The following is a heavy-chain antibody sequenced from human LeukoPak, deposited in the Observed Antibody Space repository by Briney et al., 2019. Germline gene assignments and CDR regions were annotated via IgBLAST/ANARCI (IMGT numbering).Heavy chain of an antibody. D-gene: IGHD3-10*01. J-gene: IGHJ3*02. CDR1: GYTFTSYD. CDR3: ARGWAYYYGSGSYYAFDI. CDR2: MNPNSGNT. V-gene: IGHV1-8*01. Sequence: ASVKVSCKASGYTFTSYDINWVRQATGQGLEWMGWMNPNSGNTGYAQKFQGRVTMTRNTSISTAHMELSSLRSEDTAVYYCARGWAYYYGSGSYYAFDIWGQGTMVTVSS.